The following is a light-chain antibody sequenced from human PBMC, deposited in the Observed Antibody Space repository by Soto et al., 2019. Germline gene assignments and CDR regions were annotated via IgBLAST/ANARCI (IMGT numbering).Light chain of an antibody. CDR3: CYYAGSYTVV. CDR2: DVT. J-gene: IGLJ2*01. V-gene: IGLV2-11*01. CDR1: SSDVGGYNY. Sequence: QSALTQPRSVSGSPGQSVTISCTGTSSDVGGYNYVSWYQQHPGKAPKLIIYDVTKRPSGVPDRFSGSKSGNTASLTISGLEAEDEADYCSCYYAGSYTVVFGGGTKLTVL.